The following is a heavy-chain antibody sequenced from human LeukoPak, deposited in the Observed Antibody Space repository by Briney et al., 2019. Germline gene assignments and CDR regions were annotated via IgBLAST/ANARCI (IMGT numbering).Heavy chain of an antibody. Sequence: PSETLSLTCTVSGXSISSSSYYWGWIRQSPGKGLEWIGSIYYSGRTYYSPTLKSRVTISVDTTKNQFSLKLSSVTAADTAVYYCVRTPYDSSGHCFDYWGQGTLVTVSS. J-gene: IGHJ4*02. CDR2: IYYSGRT. CDR1: GXSISSSSYY. CDR3: VRTPYDSSGHCFDY. V-gene: IGHV4-39*01. D-gene: IGHD3-22*01.